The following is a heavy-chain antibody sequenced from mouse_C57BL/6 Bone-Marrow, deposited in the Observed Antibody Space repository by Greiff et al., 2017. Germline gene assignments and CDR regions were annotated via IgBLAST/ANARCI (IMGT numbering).Heavy chain of an antibody. D-gene: IGHD2-4*01. J-gene: IGHJ4*01. CDR2: INPNYGTT. Sequence: EVQLPPSGSALVKPGASVKISCKASGYSFPDYNMNWVKQSNGKSLEWIGVINPNYGTTSDNKKFKGKPTLTVDQSSSTAYMQLNRLTSADSAVYYGARGDDYDYARDFWGRGTAVTVTA. CDR3: ARGDDYDYARDF. V-gene: IGHV1-39*01. CDR1: GYSFPDYN.